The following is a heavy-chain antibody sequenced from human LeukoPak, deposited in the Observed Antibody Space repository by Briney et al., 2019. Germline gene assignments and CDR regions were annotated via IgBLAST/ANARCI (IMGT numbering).Heavy chain of an antibody. D-gene: IGHD5-18*01. J-gene: IGHJ4*02. Sequence: PSETLSLTCTVSGGSISSYYWSWIRQPPGKGLEWIGYIYYSGSTNYNPPLKSRVTISVDTSKNQFSLKLSSVTAADTAVYYCARERVVYSYGTGSYYFDYWGQGTLVTVSS. CDR1: GGSISSYY. V-gene: IGHV4-59*01. CDR2: IYYSGST. CDR3: ARERVVYSYGTGSYYFDY.